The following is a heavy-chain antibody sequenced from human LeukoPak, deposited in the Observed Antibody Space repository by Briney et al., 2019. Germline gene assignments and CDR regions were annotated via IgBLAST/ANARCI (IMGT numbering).Heavy chain of an antibody. CDR3: AKDYCSGGSCHDDIDY. CDR1: GFTFSSYA. V-gene: IGHV3-23*01. Sequence: GGSLRLSCAASGFTFSSYAMSWVRQAPGKGLEWVSGISGSGGSTYYADSVKGRFTISRDNSKNTLYVQMNSLRAEDTAVYYCAKDYCSGGSCHDDIDYWGQGTLATVSS. CDR2: ISGSGGST. D-gene: IGHD2-15*01. J-gene: IGHJ4*02.